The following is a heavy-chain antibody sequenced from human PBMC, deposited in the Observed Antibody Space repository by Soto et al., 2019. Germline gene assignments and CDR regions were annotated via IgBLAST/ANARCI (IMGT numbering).Heavy chain of an antibody. D-gene: IGHD2-21*02. V-gene: IGHV4-4*02. Sequence: ASETLSLTCGVSGGTVASSHWWSWVRQSPGRGLEWIGNVYHTGDTNFNPSLQSQVTFSVDKSNNQFSLRLTSVTAADTAVYFCAREIVTAGGNNYFDPWGPGTLVTVSS. J-gene: IGHJ5*02. CDR1: GGTVASSHW. CDR2: VYHTGDT. CDR3: AREIVTAGGNNYFDP.